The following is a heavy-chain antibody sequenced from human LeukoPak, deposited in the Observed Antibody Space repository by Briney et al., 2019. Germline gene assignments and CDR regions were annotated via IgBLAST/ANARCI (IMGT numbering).Heavy chain of an antibody. V-gene: IGHV3-9*01. D-gene: IGHD6-25*01. CDR3: AKAVREGIAAVIDY. Sequence: GGSLRLSCAASGITFSSYTMNWVRQAPGKGLEWVSGISWNSGSIGYADSVKGRFTISRDNAKNSLYLQMNSLRAEDTALYYCAKAVREGIAAVIDYWGQGTLVTVSS. CDR2: ISWNSGSI. CDR1: GITFSSYT. J-gene: IGHJ4*02.